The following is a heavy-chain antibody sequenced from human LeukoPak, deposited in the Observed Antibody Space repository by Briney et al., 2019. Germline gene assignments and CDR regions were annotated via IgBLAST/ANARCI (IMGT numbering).Heavy chain of an antibody. Sequence: GGSLRLSCAASGFTFSSYWMSWVRQAPGKGLEWVANIKQDGSEKYYVDSVKGRFTISRDNAKNSLYLQMNSLRAEDTAVYYCARQRVGATTGWFDPWGQGTLVTVSS. D-gene: IGHD1-26*01. V-gene: IGHV3-7*01. CDR2: IKQDGSEK. CDR3: ARQRVGATTGWFDP. J-gene: IGHJ5*02. CDR1: GFTFSSYW.